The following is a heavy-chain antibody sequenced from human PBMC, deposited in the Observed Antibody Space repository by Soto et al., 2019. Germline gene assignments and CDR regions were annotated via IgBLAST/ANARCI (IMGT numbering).Heavy chain of an antibody. CDR3: ARHGFYGDYASNYFDP. Sequence: LKISCKGSGYSFTSYWIGWVRQMPGKGLEWMGIIYPGDSDTRYSPSFQGQVTISADKSISTAYLQWSSLKASDTAIYYCARHGFYGDYASNYFDPWGQGTLVTVSS. D-gene: IGHD4-17*01. J-gene: IGHJ5*02. CDR1: GYSFTSYW. CDR2: IYPGDSDT. V-gene: IGHV5-51*01.